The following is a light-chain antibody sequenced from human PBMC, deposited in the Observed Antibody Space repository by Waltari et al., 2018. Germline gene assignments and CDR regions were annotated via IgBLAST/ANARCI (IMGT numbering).Light chain of an antibody. CDR1: SSYVGSFNL. CDR2: EGT. Sequence: QSALTQPASVSGSPGQSITISCTGTSSYVGSFNLVSWYQQHPGKAPKLIISEGTERPSGLSHRFSGSKSGNTASLTISGLQADDEADYFCCSYTGSSPLYVFGTETKVSVL. CDR3: CSYTGSSPLYV. J-gene: IGLJ1*01. V-gene: IGLV2-23*01.